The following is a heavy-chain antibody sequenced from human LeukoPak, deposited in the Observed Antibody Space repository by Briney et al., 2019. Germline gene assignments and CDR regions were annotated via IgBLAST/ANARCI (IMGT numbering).Heavy chain of an antibody. Sequence: SETLSLTCTVSGGSISDYYWSWIRQPPGKGLEFIGYIYTSGSTNYNPSLKSRVAVSVDTSKNQFSLKLSSVTAADTAVYYCARRFICDSTSCRGSRAFDIWGQGTMVTVSS. CDR3: ARRFICDSTSCRGSRAFDI. CDR1: GGSISDYY. V-gene: IGHV4-4*09. CDR2: IYTSGST. D-gene: IGHD2-2*01. J-gene: IGHJ3*02.